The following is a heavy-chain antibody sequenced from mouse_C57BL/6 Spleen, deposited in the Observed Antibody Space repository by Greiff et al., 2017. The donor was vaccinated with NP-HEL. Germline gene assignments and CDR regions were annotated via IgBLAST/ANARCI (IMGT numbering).Heavy chain of an antibody. J-gene: IGHJ2*01. V-gene: IGHV1-43*01. CDR2: INPSTGGT. D-gene: IGHD3-2*02. Sequence: EVMLVESGPELVKPGASVKISCKASGYSFTGYYMHWVKQSSEKSLEWIGEINPSTGGTSYNQKFKGKATLTVDKSSSTAYMQLKSLTSEDSAVYYCAREVTAQATYFDYWGQGTTLTVSS. CDR3: AREVTAQATYFDY. CDR1: GYSFTGYY.